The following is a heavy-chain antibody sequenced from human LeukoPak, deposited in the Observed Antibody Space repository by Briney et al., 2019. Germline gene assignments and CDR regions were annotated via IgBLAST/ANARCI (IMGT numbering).Heavy chain of an antibody. Sequence: SVKVSCKASGGTFSSYAISWVRQAPGQGLEWMGRIIPIFGTANYAQKFQGRVTITTDESTSTAYMELSSLRSEDTAVYYCARDQANYYDSSGHYYPLNYWGQGTLVTVSS. V-gene: IGHV1-69*05. CDR1: GGTFSSYA. J-gene: IGHJ4*02. CDR3: ARDQANYYDSSGHYYPLNY. D-gene: IGHD3-22*01. CDR2: IIPIFGTA.